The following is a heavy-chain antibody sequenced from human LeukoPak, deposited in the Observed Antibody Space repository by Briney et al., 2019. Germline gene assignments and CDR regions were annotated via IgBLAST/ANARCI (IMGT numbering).Heavy chain of an antibody. CDR3: ARSPSPYCSSTSCYHYLTFDY. Sequence: GRSLRLSCAASGFTFDDYAMHWVRQAPGKGLEWVSGISWNSGSIGYADSVKGRFTISRDNAKNSLYLQMNSLRAEDTAVYYCARSPSPYCSSTSCYHYLTFDYWGQGTLVTVSS. CDR2: ISWNSGSI. D-gene: IGHD2-2*01. J-gene: IGHJ4*02. V-gene: IGHV3-9*01. CDR1: GFTFDDYA.